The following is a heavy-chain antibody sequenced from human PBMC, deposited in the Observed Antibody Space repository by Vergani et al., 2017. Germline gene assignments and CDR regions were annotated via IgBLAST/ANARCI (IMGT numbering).Heavy chain of an antibody. D-gene: IGHD2-2*02. CDR2: INAGNGNT. J-gene: IGHJ5*02. Sequence: QVQLVQSGAEVKKPGASVKVSCKASGYTFTSYAMHWVRQAPGQRLEWMGWINAGNGNTKYSQKFQGRVTITRDTSASTAYMELSRLRSDDTAVYYCASAFQSGYCSSTSCYRGDWFDPWGQGTLVTVSS. CDR3: ASAFQSGYCSSTSCYRGDWFDP. CDR1: GYTFTSYA. V-gene: IGHV1-3*01.